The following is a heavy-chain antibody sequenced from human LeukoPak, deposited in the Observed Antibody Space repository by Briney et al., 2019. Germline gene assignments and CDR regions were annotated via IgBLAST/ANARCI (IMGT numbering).Heavy chain of an antibody. Sequence: GGSLRLSCAASGFTFSSYAMSWVRQAPGKGLEWVSAISGSGGSTYYADSVKGRFTISRDNSKNTLYLQMNSLRAEDTAVYYCAKDPNMVRGVIIENMDVWGKGTTVTVSS. CDR3: AKDPNMVRGVIIENMDV. CDR2: ISGSGGST. J-gene: IGHJ6*03. CDR1: GFTFSSYA. D-gene: IGHD3-10*01. V-gene: IGHV3-23*01.